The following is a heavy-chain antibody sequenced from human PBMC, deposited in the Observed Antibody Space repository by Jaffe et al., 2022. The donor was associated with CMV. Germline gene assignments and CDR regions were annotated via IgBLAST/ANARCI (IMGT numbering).Heavy chain of an antibody. J-gene: IGHJ6*03. CDR2: IRVKAYGGTT. Sequence: EVQLVESGGGLIQPGRSLTLSCTTSGITFGDYAVSWVRQAPGKGLEWVGFIRVKAYGGTTGYATSVKGRFTISRDDSNRIAYLQMKSLKAEDTGVYYCTGVPTSSGEYYMDVWGKGTTVTVSS. CDR3: TGVPTSSGEYYMDV. V-gene: IGHV3-49*04. D-gene: IGHD6-19*01. CDR1: GITFGDYA.